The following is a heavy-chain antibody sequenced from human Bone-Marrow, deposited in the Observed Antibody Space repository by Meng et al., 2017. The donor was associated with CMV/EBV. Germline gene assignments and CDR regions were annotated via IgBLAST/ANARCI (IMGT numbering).Heavy chain of an antibody. CDR2: ISSSSSYI. D-gene: IGHD6-25*01. J-gene: IGHJ4*02. V-gene: IGHV3-21*01. CDR3: AKIAASDY. Sequence: GESLKISCAASGFTFSSYSMNWVRQAPGKGLEWVSSISSSSSYIYYADSVKGRFTISRDNAKNSLYLQMNSRRAEDTAVYYCAKIAASDYWGQGTLVTVSS. CDR1: GFTFSSYS.